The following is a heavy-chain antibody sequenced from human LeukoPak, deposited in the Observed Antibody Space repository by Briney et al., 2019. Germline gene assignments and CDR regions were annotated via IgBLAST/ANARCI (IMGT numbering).Heavy chain of an antibody. CDR1: GFTFSSYA. D-gene: IGHD3-10*01. CDR2: ISGSGGST. Sequence: PGGSLRLSCAASGFTFSSYAMSWVRQAPGKGLEWVSAISGSGGSTYYADSVKGRFTISRDNSKNTLYLQMNSLRAEDTAVYYCAKDTWFGEYHYCYGMDVWGQGTTVTVSS. V-gene: IGHV3-23*01. CDR3: AKDTWFGEYHYCYGMDV. J-gene: IGHJ6*02.